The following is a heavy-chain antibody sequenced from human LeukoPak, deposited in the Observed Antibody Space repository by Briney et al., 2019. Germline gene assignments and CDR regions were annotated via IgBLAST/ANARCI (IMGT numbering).Heavy chain of an antibody. CDR2: ISGSGGST. J-gene: IGHJ4*02. V-gene: IGHV3-23*01. CDR3: AKDQLRYFDWFPSLDY. D-gene: IGHD3-9*01. CDR1: GFTFSSYA. Sequence: GGSLRLSCAASGFTFSSYAMSWVRQAPGKGLEWVSAISGSGGSTYYADSVKGRFTISRDNSKNTLYLQMNGLRAEDTAVYYCAKDQLRYFDWFPSLDYWGQGTLVTVSS.